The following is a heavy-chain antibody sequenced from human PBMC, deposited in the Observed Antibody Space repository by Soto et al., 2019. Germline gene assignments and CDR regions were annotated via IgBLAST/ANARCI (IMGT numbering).Heavy chain of an antibody. V-gene: IGHV3-30*18. CDR3: AKDGVGYYGSGSCYNGQPRYYYYYYGMDV. CDR2: ISYDGSNK. Sequence: PGGSLRLSCAASGFTFSSYGMHWVRQAPGKGLEWVAVISYDGSNKYYADSVKGRFTISRDNSKNTLYLQMNSLRAEDTAVYYCAKDGVGYYGSGSCYNGQPRYYYYYYGMDVWGQGTTVTVSS. J-gene: IGHJ6*02. CDR1: GFTFSSYG. D-gene: IGHD3-10*01.